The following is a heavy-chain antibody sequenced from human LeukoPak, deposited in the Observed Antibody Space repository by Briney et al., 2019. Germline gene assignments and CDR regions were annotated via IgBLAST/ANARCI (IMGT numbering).Heavy chain of an antibody. CDR3: ARDKGIVGATIDY. CDR2: IWYDGSNK. V-gene: IGHV3-33*08. J-gene: IGHJ4*02. CDR1: GFTFSSYG. Sequence: GGSLRLSCAASGFTFSSYGMHWVRQAPGKGLEWVAVIWYDGSNKYYAGSVKGRFTISRDNSKNTLYLQMNSLRAEDTAVYYCARDKGIVGATIDYWGQGTLVTVSS. D-gene: IGHD1-26*01.